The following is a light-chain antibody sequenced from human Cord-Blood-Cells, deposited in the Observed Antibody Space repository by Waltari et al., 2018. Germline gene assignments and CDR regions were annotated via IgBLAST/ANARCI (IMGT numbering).Light chain of an antibody. CDR3: SSYTSSSTLYV. J-gene: IGLJ1*01. Sequence: QSALTQPASVSGSPGQSLTISCTGTSSDVGGYNYVSWYQQHPGKAPKLMIYDVSNRPSGVSNRFSGSKSGNTASPTISGLQAEDEADYYCSSYTSSSTLYVFGTGTKVTVL. CDR1: SSDVGGYNY. CDR2: DVS. V-gene: IGLV2-14*01.